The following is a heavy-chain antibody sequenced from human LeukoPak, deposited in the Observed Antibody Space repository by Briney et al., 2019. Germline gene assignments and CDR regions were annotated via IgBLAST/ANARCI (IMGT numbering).Heavy chain of an antibody. CDR2: ISGSDAGT. Sequence: GGSLRLSCAAAGFTVSTSAMSWVCQIPGKGLEWVSAISGSDAGTYYADSVKGRFTISRDNSKNTLYLQMNRLRAEDTAVYYCAKGSRGSCSRTYCYPFDYWGQGTLVTVSS. CDR3: AKGSRGSCSRTYCYPFDY. CDR1: GFTVSTSA. J-gene: IGHJ4*02. V-gene: IGHV3-23*01. D-gene: IGHD2-2*01.